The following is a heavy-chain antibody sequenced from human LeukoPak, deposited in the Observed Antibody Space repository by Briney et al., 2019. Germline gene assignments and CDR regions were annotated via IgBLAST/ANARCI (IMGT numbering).Heavy chain of an antibody. CDR3: ARSYDTNLDY. CDR1: VGSIRSYY. J-gene: IGHJ4*02. D-gene: IGHD5-12*01. V-gene: IGHV4-59*01. Sequence: SETLSLTCTVSVGSIRSYYWSWIRQPPGKGLEWIGYIYFSGSTSYNPSLKSRVTISVDRSKNQFSLKLSSVAAADTALYYCARSYDTNLDYWGQGTLVTVSS. CDR2: IYFSGST.